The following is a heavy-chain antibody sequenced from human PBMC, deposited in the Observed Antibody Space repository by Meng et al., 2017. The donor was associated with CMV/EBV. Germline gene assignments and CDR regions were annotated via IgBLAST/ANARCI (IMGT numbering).Heavy chain of an antibody. Sequence: SETLSLTCAVYGGSFSGYYWSWIRQPPGKGLEWIGEINHSGSTNYNPSLKSRVTISVDTSKNQFSLKLSSVTAADTAAYYCARGARLGIVVVPAAIKYLGVWGQGTTVTVSS. CDR1: GGSFSGYY. CDR3: ARGARLGIVVVPAAIKYLGV. J-gene: IGHJ6*02. CDR2: INHSGST. D-gene: IGHD2-2*03. V-gene: IGHV4-34*01.